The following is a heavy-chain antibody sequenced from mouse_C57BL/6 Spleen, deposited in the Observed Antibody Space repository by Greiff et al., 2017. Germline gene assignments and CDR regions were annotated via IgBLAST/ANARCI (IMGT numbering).Heavy chain of an antibody. CDR1: GYTFTSYW. CDR3: ARRGDYYGSSSWYFDV. Sequence: QVQLKQPGAELVKPGASVKMSCKASGYTFTSYWITWVKQRPGQGLEWIGDIYPGSGSTNYNEKFKSKATLTVDTSSSTAYMQLSSLTSEDSAVYYCARRGDYYGSSSWYFDVWGTGTTVTVSS. D-gene: IGHD1-1*01. J-gene: IGHJ1*03. V-gene: IGHV1-55*01. CDR2: IYPGSGST.